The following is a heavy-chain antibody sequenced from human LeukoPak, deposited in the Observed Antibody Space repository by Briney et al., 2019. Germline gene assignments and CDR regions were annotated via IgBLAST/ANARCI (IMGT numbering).Heavy chain of an antibody. D-gene: IGHD1-26*01. J-gene: IGHJ4*02. Sequence: GGSLRLSCAASGFTFSSYGMHWVRQAPGKGLEWVAVISYDGSNKYYADSVKGRFTISRDNSKNTLYLQMNSLRAEDTAVYYCARERELKMWEPGHFDYWGQGTLVTVSS. CDR2: ISYDGSNK. CDR3: ARERELKMWEPGHFDY. CDR1: GFTFSSYG. V-gene: IGHV3-30*03.